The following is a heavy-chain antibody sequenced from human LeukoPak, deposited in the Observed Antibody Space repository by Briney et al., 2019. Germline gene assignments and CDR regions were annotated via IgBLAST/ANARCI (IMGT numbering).Heavy chain of an antibody. V-gene: IGHV3-23*01. J-gene: IGHJ4*02. CDR2: ISASGDST. Sequence: GGSLRLSCAASGFTFSKYAMSWVRQAPGKGLEWVSGISASGDSTYYADSVKGRITISRDNSKNTLYLQMNSLRAEDTAVYYCARGGPIDYWGQGTLVTVSS. CDR3: ARGGPIDY. CDR1: GFTFSKYA.